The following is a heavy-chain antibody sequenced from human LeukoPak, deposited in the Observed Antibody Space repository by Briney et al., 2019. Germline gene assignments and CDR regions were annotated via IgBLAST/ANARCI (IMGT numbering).Heavy chain of an antibody. V-gene: IGHV3-48*01. CDR1: GFTFSNFI. J-gene: IGHJ5*02. CDR2: ISGSSSTI. CDR3: AKAVAGNWFDP. D-gene: IGHD6-19*01. Sequence: PGGSPRFSCVASGFTFSNFIMNWVRQAPGEGLEWVSYISGSSSTIYYADSVKGRFTISRDNAKNSLYLQMNSLRAEDTAVYYCAKAVAGNWFDPWGQGTQVTVSS.